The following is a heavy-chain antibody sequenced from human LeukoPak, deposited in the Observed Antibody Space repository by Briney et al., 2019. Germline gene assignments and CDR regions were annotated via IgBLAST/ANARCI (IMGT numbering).Heavy chain of an antibody. CDR2: ITWNSGSI. D-gene: IGHD6-13*01. J-gene: IGHJ4*02. CDR1: GFTFDDYA. CDR3: AKGLSSSWYFYFDF. V-gene: IGHV3-9*01. Sequence: PGRSLRLSCAASGFTFDDYAMHWVRQVPGKGLEWVSGITWNSGSIGYADSVKGRFTISGDNAKNSLYLQMNSLRVEDTALYYCAKGLSSSWYFYFDFRGQGTLVTVSS.